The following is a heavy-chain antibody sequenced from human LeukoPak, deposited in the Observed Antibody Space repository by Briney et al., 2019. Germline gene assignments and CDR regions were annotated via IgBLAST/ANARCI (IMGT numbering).Heavy chain of an antibody. CDR2: ISSSSSTI. D-gene: IGHD4-17*01. V-gene: IGHV3-48*04. CDR1: GFTFSSYS. CDR3: ARDYARPDY. Sequence: PGGSLRLSCAASGFTFSSYSMNWVRQAPGKGLEWVSYISSSSSTIYYADSVKGRFTMSRDNAKNSLYLQMDSLKTEDTALYYCARDYARPDYWGQGTLVTVSS. J-gene: IGHJ4*02.